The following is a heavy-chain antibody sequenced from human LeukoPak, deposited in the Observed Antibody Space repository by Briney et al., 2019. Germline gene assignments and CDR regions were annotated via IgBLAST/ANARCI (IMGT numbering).Heavy chain of an antibody. CDR3: VRDKNHYAIMMAPC. Sequence: SGGSLRLSCAASGFTFSSYAMSWVRQAPGKGLEWVSAISGSGGSTYYADSVKGRFTISRDNAKNSLYLQMNSLRVEDTAVYYCVRDKNHYAIMMAPCWGQGTLVTVSS. V-gene: IGHV3-23*01. J-gene: IGHJ4*02. CDR2: ISGSGGST. CDR1: GFTFSSYA. D-gene: IGHD3-16*01.